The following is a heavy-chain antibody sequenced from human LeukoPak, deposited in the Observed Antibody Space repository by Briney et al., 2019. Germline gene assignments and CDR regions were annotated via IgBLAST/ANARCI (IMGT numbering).Heavy chain of an antibody. Sequence: SVKVSCKASGGTFSSYDISWVRQAPGQGLEWMGGIMPISGTANYAQKFQGRVTITADKPTNTAYMELSSLRSEDTAVYYCARGGSCSGGSCYSYPEDYWGQGTLVTVSS. J-gene: IGHJ4*02. CDR1: GGTFSSYD. V-gene: IGHV1-69*06. CDR2: IMPISGTA. D-gene: IGHD2-15*01. CDR3: ARGGSCSGGSCYSYPEDY.